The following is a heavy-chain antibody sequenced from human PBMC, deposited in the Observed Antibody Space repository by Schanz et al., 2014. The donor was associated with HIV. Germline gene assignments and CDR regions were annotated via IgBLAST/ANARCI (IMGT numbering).Heavy chain of an antibody. Sequence: QVQLVESGGGVVQPGKSLRLSCAASGFTFNTYGMHWVRQAPGKGLEWVALISYDGINKYYGDSVKGRFTISRDNSKNTLYLQMNSLRADDTAVYYCAKGWRGYSISSLVDYWGQGSLVTVSS. V-gene: IGHV3-30*18. CDR1: GFTFNTYG. D-gene: IGHD6-6*01. CDR2: ISYDGINK. J-gene: IGHJ4*02. CDR3: AKGWRGYSISSLVDY.